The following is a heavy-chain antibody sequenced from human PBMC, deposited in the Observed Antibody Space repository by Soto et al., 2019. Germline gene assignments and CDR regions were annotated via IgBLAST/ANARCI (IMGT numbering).Heavy chain of an antibody. J-gene: IGHJ4*02. V-gene: IGHV4-31*03. Sequence: SETLSLTCTVSGGSISSGGYYWSWIRQHPGKGLEWIGYIYYSGSTYYNPSLKSRVTISVNTSKNQFSLKLSSVTAADTAVYYCAREKAVVPAAPHHYYDSSRRGYYFDYWGQGTLVTVSS. CDR1: GGSISSGGYY. D-gene: IGHD3-22*01. CDR3: AREKAVVPAAPHHYYDSSRRGYYFDY. CDR2: IYYSGST.